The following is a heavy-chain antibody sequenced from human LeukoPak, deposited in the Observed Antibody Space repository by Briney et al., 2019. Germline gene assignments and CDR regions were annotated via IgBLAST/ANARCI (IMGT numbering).Heavy chain of an antibody. J-gene: IGHJ4*02. CDR1: GYTVSSSTAT. CDR2: TYYRSKWYN. CDR3: AQGIAVGGTVGDFAY. V-gene: IGHV6-1*01. Sequence: SQTLSLTCAISGYTVSSSTATWNWIRQSPSRGLEWLGRTYYRSKWYNDYAVSVKSRISINPDTSKNQFSLHLNSATPEDTAVHFCAQGIAVGGTVGDFAYWGQGSPVTVSS. D-gene: IGHD6-13*01.